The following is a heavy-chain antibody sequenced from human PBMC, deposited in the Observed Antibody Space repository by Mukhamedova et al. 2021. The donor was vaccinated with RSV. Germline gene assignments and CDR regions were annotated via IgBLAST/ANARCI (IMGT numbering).Heavy chain of an antibody. CDR2: ISAGGGTT. D-gene: IGHD7-27*01. Sequence: AMNWVRQAPGKGLEWVSTISAGGGTTYYADSVQGRFTISTDASNNMLFLQMNSLRAEDTATYYCARRGPNWGFFDYWGQGTLVT. CDR1: A. CDR3: ARRGPNWGFFDY. J-gene: IGHJ4*02. V-gene: IGHV3-23*01.